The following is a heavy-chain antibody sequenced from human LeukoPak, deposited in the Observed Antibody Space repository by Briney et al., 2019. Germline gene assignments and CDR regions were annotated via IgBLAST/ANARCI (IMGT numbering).Heavy chain of an antibody. CDR3: ARGSYCGGDCYHDWFDP. CDR1: GGSISSGGYY. J-gene: IGHJ5*02. CDR2: IYYSGST. V-gene: IGHV4-31*03. D-gene: IGHD2-21*02. Sequence: SEALSLTCTVSGGSISSGGYYWSWIRQHPGTGLEWIGYIYYSGSTYYNPSLKSRVTISVDTSKNQFSLKLSSVTAADTAVYYCARGSYCGGDCYHDWFDPWGQGTLVTVSS.